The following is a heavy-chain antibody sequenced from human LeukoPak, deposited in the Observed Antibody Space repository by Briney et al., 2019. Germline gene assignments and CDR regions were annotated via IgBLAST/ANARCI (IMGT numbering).Heavy chain of an antibody. CDR2: SILTGLT. D-gene: IGHD2-8*01. V-gene: IGHV4-4*02. CDR3: SRENGAFSPFGY. Sequence: SWTLSLTCDVSGGSISNTNWWSWVRQPPGQGLEWIGESILTGLTHCNPSLERRVTVSVDKSKNQLSLNLTSVTAADTAVYYCSRENGAFSPFGYWGQGTLVTVVS. CDR1: GGSISNTNW. J-gene: IGHJ4*02.